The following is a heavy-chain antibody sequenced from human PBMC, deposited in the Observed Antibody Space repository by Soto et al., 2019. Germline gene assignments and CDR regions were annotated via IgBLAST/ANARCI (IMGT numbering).Heavy chain of an antibody. V-gene: IGHV4-4*02. CDR1: GGSINRSNW. CDR3: ASRDIVAMFFDY. D-gene: IGHD5-12*01. Sequence: QVQLQESGPGLVKPSGTLSLTCAASGGSINRSNWWSWVRQPPGKGLEWIGEIYHSGSTSYNPTLKSRVTISVDKSKNQFSLKLSSVTAADTAVYYCASRDIVAMFFDYWGQGTLVTVSS. J-gene: IGHJ4*02. CDR2: IYHSGST.